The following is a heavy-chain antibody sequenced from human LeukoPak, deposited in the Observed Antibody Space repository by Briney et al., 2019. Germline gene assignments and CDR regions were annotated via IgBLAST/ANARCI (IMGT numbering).Heavy chain of an antibody. D-gene: IGHD2-8*01. V-gene: IGHV1-18*01. CDR3: ARHLLYRGAHYFDY. J-gene: IGHJ4*02. CDR1: GYTFTSYG. Sequence: ASVKVSCKASGYTFTSYGISWVRQAPGQGLEWMGWISAYNGNTNYAQKLQGRVTMTTDTSTSTAYMELRSLRSDDTAVYYCARHLLYRGAHYFDYWGQGTLVTVSS. CDR2: ISAYNGNT.